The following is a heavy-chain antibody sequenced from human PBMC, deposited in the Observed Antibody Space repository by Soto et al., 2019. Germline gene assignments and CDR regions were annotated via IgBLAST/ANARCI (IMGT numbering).Heavy chain of an antibody. V-gene: IGHV1-8*01. CDR1: GYTFTRYD. Sequence: ASVKVSCKASGYTFTRYDINWVRQATGQGLEWMGWMNPNSGNTGYAQKFQGRVTMTRNTSISTAYMELSSLRSEDTAVYYCARLLRFLEWSGYYYYYGMDVWGQGTTVTVSS. D-gene: IGHD3-3*01. J-gene: IGHJ6*02. CDR2: MNPNSGNT. CDR3: ARLLRFLEWSGYYYYYGMDV.